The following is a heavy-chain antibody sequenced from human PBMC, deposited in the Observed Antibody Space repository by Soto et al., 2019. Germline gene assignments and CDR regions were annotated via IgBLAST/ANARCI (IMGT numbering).Heavy chain of an antibody. CDR3: AKAPVYNWNLFDY. V-gene: IGHV3-23*01. J-gene: IGHJ4*02. Sequence: PGGSLRLSCAASGLTFSSYDMSWVRQAPGKGLEWVSRISGNGGSTYYADSVKGRFTISRDNSKNTLYLQMNSLRAEDTAIYYCAKAPVYNWNLFDYWGQGTLVTVSS. CDR2: ISGNGGST. D-gene: IGHD1-1*01. CDR1: GLTFSSYD.